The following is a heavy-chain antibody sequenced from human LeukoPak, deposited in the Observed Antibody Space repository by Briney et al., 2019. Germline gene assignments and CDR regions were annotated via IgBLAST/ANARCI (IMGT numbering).Heavy chain of an antibody. D-gene: IGHD6-13*01. CDR3: AREVRGSSWTDY. Sequence: PGGSLRLSCAASGFTFSSYSMSWVRQAPGKGLEWVSSISSRSSFIYYADSVKGRFTISRDNAENSLYLQMNSLRAEDTAVYYCAREVRGSSWTDYWGQGTLVTVSS. CDR1: GFTFSSYS. V-gene: IGHV3-21*01. CDR2: ISSRSSFI. J-gene: IGHJ4*02.